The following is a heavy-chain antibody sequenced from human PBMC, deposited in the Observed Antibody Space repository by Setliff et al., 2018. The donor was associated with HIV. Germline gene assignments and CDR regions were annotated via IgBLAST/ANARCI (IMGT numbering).Heavy chain of an antibody. CDR2: VCYSRSS. D-gene: IGHD3-22*01. CDR3: ARHGVDDTSANYFRFGVHDH. J-gene: IGHJ4*02. CDR1: GGSFSGYY. Sequence: SETLSLTCAVYGGSFSGYYWSWIRQPPGKGLEWIGNVCYSRSSYYNPSLKSRVTISVDTSKNQFSLKLSSVTAADTAVYYCARHGVDDTSANYFRFGVHDHWGQGTLVTVSS. V-gene: IGHV4-34*01.